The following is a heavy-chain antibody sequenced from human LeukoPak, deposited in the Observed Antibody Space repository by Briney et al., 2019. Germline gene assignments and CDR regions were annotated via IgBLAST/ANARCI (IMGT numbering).Heavy chain of an antibody. CDR3: ARPRGNIEMATNPFDY. D-gene: IGHD5-24*01. J-gene: IGHJ4*02. Sequence: GGSLRLSCAASGFTFSSYSMNWVRQAPGKGLEWVSYISSSSSTIYYAGSVKGRFTISRDNAKNSLYLQMNSLRAEDTAVYYCARPRGNIEMATNPFDYWGQGTLVTVSS. CDR1: GFTFSSYS. V-gene: IGHV3-48*04. CDR2: ISSSSSTI.